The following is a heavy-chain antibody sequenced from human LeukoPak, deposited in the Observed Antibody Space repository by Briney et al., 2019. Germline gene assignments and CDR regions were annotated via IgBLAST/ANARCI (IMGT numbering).Heavy chain of an antibody. CDR3: ARTYITGTKGTLNCFDP. J-gene: IGHJ5*02. Sequence: GESLKISCKGSGYSFTSYWIGWMRQMPGKGLEWMGIIYPGDSDTRYSPSFQGQVTISADKSISTAYLQWSSLKASDTAMYYCARTYITGTKGTLNCFDPWGQGTLVTVSS. CDR2: IYPGDSDT. V-gene: IGHV5-51*01. D-gene: IGHD1-20*01. CDR1: GYSFTSYW.